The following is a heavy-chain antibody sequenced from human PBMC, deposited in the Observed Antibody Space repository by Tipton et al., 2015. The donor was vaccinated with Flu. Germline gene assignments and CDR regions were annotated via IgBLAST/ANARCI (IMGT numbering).Heavy chain of an antibody. CDR2: IFHSGST. J-gene: IGHJ4*02. D-gene: IGHD2-2*03. CDR3: ARLDRGYFDY. V-gene: IGHV4-59*01. CDR1: GGSISSYY. Sequence: TLSLTCTVSGGSISSYYWAWIRQPPGKGLEFIGDIFHSGSTSYNPSLKSRVTMSVDTSQNQFSLKLFSTTAADTAIYYCARLDRGYFDYWGLGTLVTVSS.